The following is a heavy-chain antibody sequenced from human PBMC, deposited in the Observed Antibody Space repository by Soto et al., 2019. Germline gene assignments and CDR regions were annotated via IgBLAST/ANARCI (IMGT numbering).Heavy chain of an antibody. V-gene: IGHV1-3*04. CDR1: EYTFSSHL. CDR2: INTGNGNT. D-gene: IGHD4-17*01. CDR3: AREGDYGIGPDY. Sequence: QVQLVQSGAEVKKPGASVKVSCKASEYTFSSHLMHWVRQAPGQRLEWMGWINTGNGNTKYSQKFQGRVTIARDTSASTAYMELSSLRSEDTDVYYCAREGDYGIGPDYWGQGTLVTVSS. J-gene: IGHJ4*02.